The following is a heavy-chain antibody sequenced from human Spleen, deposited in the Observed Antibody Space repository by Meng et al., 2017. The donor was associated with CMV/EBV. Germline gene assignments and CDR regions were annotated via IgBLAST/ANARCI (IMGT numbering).Heavy chain of an antibody. Sequence: GESLKISCAASGFTFSGSAMHWVRQASGKGLEWVGRIRSKTNGYATAYAASVKGRFTISRDDSKNTVYLQMNSLRIEDTALYYCAKGRLWEGIRGYSDHEREDGFDIWGQGTMVTVSS. CDR1: GFTFSGSA. CDR3: AKGRLWEGIRGYSDHEREDGFDI. V-gene: IGHV3-73*01. CDR2: IRSKTNGYAT. D-gene: IGHD5-12*01. J-gene: IGHJ3*02.